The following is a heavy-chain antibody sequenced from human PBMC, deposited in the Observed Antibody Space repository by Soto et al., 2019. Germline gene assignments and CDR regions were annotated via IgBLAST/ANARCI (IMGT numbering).Heavy chain of an antibody. D-gene: IGHD3-22*01. CDR2: ISGSGGST. V-gene: IGHV3-23*01. Sequence: GGSLRLSCAASGFTFSSYAMSWVRQAPGKGLEWVSAISGSGGSTYYADSVKGRFTISRDNSKNTLYLQMNSLRAEDTAVYYCAKSLQPSVAVVATGGPDYWGQGTLVTVSS. CDR3: AKSLQPSVAVVATGGPDY. J-gene: IGHJ4*02. CDR1: GFTFSSYA.